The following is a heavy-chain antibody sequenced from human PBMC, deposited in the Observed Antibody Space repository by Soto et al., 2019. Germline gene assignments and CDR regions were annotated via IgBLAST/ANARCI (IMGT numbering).Heavy chain of an antibody. CDR2: ISANSGNT. J-gene: IGHJ4*02. CDR3: AKDGGVGASTFDY. V-gene: IGHV1-18*04. D-gene: IGHD1-26*01. CDR1: GFIFNNYA. Sequence: ASVKVSCKAFGFIFNNYAISWVRQAPGQGLEWMGWISANSGNTSYAQKLQGRVTMTTDTSTSTAYMELRSLRAEDTAVYYCAKDGGVGASTFDYWGQGTLVTVSS.